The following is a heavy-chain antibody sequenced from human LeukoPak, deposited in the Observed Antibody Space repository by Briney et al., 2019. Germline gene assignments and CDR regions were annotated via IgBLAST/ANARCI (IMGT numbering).Heavy chain of an antibody. CDR3: ARGKEDYGDYVPFDY. J-gene: IGHJ4*02. Sequence: GGSLRLSCAASGFTFSSYSMNWVRQAPGKGLEWVSYSSSSSSTIYYADSVKGRFTISRDNAKNSLYLQMNSLRAEDTAVYYCARGKEDYGDYVPFDYWGQGTLVTVSS. CDR2: SSSSSSTI. V-gene: IGHV3-48*01. CDR1: GFTFSSYS. D-gene: IGHD4-17*01.